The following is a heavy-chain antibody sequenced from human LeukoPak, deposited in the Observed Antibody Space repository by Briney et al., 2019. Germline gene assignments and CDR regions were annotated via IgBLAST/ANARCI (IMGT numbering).Heavy chain of an antibody. CDR3: ATSGISGYYYGDAFDI. D-gene: IGHD3-22*01. V-gene: IGHV1-2*02. J-gene: IGHJ3*02. CDR2: INPNSGGT. CDR1: GYTFTGYY. Sequence: ASVKVSCKASGYTFTGYYMHWVRQAPGQGLEWMGWINPNSGGTNYAQKFQGRVTMTRDTSISTAYMELSRLRSDDTAVYYCATSGISGYYYGDAFDIWGQGTMVTVSS.